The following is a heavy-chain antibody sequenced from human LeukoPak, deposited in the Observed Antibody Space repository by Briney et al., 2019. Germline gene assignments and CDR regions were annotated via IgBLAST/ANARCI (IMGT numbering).Heavy chain of an antibody. CDR2: ISSSGSTI. CDR3: ARDKFPYYDYVWGSYRNFDY. V-gene: IGHV3-11*01. D-gene: IGHD3-16*02. J-gene: IGHJ4*02. CDR1: GFTFSEYY. Sequence: GGSLRLSCAASGFTFSEYYMSWIRQAPGKGLEWVSYISSSGSTIYYADSVKGRFTISRDNAKNSLYLQMNSLRAEDTAVYYCARDKFPYYDYVWGSYRNFDYWGQGTLVTVSS.